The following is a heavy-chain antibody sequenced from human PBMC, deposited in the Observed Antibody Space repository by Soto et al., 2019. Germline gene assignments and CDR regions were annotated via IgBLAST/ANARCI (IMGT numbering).Heavy chain of an antibody. CDR1: GGSISSGGYS. D-gene: IGHD3-22*01. Sequence: SETLSLTCAVSGGSISSGGYSWSWIRQPPGKGLEWIGYIYHSGSTYYNPSLKSRVTISVDRSKNQFSLKLSSVTAADTAVYYCARTGDSSGYYYGSGYFDYWGQGTLGTVSS. CDR3: ARTGDSSGYYYGSGYFDY. CDR2: IYHSGST. J-gene: IGHJ4*02. V-gene: IGHV4-30-2*01.